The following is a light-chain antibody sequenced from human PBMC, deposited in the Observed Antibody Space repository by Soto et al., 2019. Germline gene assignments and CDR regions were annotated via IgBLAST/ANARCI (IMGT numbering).Light chain of an antibody. CDR1: SSNIGAGYD. CDR3: QAYDYGLSGSV. J-gene: IGLJ1*01. Sequence: QSVLTQPPSVSGAAGQSVTISCSGSSSNIGAGYDVHWYQQFPGGAPKSLIFGNYNRPSGVPNRFSGSRSGSSASLAIAGLQPEDEAFYYCQAYDYGLSGSVFGTGTKVTVL. CDR2: GNY. V-gene: IGLV1-40*01.